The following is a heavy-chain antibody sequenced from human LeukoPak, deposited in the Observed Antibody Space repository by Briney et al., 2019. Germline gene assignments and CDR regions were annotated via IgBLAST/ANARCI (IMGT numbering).Heavy chain of an antibody. V-gene: IGHV3-15*01. D-gene: IGHD1-14*01. CDR2: IKSKTDGGTT. CDR1: GFTLSHAW. J-gene: IGHJ4*02. CDR3: TTAARSGTFDK. Sequence: GGSLLLSCASSGFTLSHAWMIGLRQAPGKGLEWVGRIKSKTDGGTTDYAAPVKGSLTISRDDSKDTLYMQMNSLKTEDTAVYDCTTAARSGTFDKWGQRTLVTVSS.